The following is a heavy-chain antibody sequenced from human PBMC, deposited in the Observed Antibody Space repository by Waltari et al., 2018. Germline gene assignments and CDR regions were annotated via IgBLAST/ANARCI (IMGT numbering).Heavy chain of an antibody. J-gene: IGHJ5*02. CDR1: GFTFSSYG. CDR2: ISYDGSNK. D-gene: IGHD2-21*02. V-gene: IGHV3-30*18. Sequence: QVQLVESGGGVVQPGRSLRLSCAASGFTFSSYGMHWVRQAPGKGLEWVAVISYDGSNKYYADSVKGRFTISRDNSKNTLYLQMNSLRAEDTAVYYCAKDRNGDCTPWGQGTLVTVSS. CDR3: AKDRNGDCTP.